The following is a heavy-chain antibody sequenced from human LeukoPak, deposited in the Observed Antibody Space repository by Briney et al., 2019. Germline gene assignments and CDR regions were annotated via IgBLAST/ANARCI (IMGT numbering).Heavy chain of an antibody. D-gene: IGHD3-3*01. Sequence: PSETLSLTCTVSGGSISSGDYYWSWIRQPPGKGLEWIEYIYYSGSTYYNPSLKSRVTISVDTSKNQFSLKLSSVTAADTAVYYCARVVFLEWLFHFDYWGQGTLVTVSS. CDR3: ARVVFLEWLFHFDY. V-gene: IGHV4-30-4*08. CDR1: GGSISSGDYY. J-gene: IGHJ4*02. CDR2: IYYSGST.